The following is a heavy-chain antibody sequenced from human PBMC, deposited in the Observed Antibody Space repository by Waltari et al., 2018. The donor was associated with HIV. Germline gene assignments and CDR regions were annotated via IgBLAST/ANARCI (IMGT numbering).Heavy chain of an antibody. CDR3: ARECRALPCRVGFDP. D-gene: IGHD3-10*01. V-gene: IGHV4-30-4*01. CDR2: IYYSGST. Sequence: QVHLQESGPGLVKTSQTLSLTRPASGDSIRTGDYYWSWIRQTPGRGLEWLGYIYYSGSTYYNPSLKSRLSMSIVTSKNQFSLKLTSVTAADTAVYYCARECRALPCRVGFDPWGQGTLVTVSS. J-gene: IGHJ5*02. CDR1: GDSIRTGDYY.